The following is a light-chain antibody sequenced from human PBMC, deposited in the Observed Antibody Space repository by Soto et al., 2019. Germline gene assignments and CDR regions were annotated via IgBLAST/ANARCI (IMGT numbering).Light chain of an antibody. Sequence: EIVLTQSPGSLSLSPGEGATLSCRASQSVSSSFFAWYQQKPGQAPSLLIYGASRRATGVPDRFSGSGSGTDFTLSISRLEPEGFAVYYCQQYESSVTFGQGTKVEIK. V-gene: IGKV3-20*01. CDR2: GAS. CDR1: QSVSSSF. CDR3: QQYESSVT. J-gene: IGKJ1*01.